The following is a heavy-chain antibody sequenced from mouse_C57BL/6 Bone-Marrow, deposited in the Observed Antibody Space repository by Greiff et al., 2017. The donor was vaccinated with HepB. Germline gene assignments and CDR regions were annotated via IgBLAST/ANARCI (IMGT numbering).Heavy chain of an antibody. CDR3: ARDYYGAY. J-gene: IGHJ3*01. CDR1: GFNIKNTY. V-gene: IGHV14-3*01. D-gene: IGHD1-1*01. Sequence: EVQLQQSVAELVRPGASVKLSCTASGFNIKNTYMQWVKQRPEQGLEWIGRIDPANGNTKYAPKFQGKATITADTSSNTAYLQLSSLTSEDTAIYYCARDYYGAYWGQGTLVTVSA. CDR2: IDPANGNT.